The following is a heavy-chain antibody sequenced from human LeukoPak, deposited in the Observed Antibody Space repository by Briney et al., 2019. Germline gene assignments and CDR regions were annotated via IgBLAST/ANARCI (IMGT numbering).Heavy chain of an antibody. D-gene: IGHD2-15*01. CDR1: GESITTHN. CDR3: ARHRHGYCSGGSCYSGRGWFDP. V-gene: IGHV4-59*08. CDR2: VYDTGST. Sequence: SETLSLTCTVSGESITTHNWTWIRQPPGKGLEWIGYVYDTGSTDYNPSLKGRVTISVDTSKNQFSLKLSSVTAADTAVYYCARHRHGYCSGGSCYSGRGWFDPWGQGTLVTVSS. J-gene: IGHJ5*02.